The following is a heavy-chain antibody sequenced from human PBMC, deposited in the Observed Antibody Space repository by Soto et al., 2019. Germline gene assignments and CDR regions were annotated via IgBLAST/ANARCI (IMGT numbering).Heavy chain of an antibody. J-gene: IGHJ4*02. D-gene: IGHD3-9*01. CDR1: GGSISGYY. CDR3: ARVRVLRYFDLDF. Sequence: SETLSLTCTVSGGSISGYYWSWIRQPPGKGLEWIGYIYYSGSTNYNPSLKSRVTISVDTSKNQFSLKLSSVTAAVTAVYYCARVRVLRYFDLDFWGQGTLVTVSS. CDR2: IYYSGST. V-gene: IGHV4-59*01.